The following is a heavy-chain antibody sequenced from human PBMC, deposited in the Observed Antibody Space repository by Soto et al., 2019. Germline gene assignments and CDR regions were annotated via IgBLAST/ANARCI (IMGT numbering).Heavy chain of an antibody. V-gene: IGHV4-39*01. CDR1: GGSISSSSYY. CDR2: IYYSGST. J-gene: IGHJ6*02. CDR3: ARLRYYDFWSGYYLDYYYYGMDV. Sequence: PSETLSLTCTVSGGSISSSSYYWGWIRQPPGKGLEWIGSIYYSGSTYYNPSLKSRVTISVDTSKNQFSLKLSSVTAADTAVYYCARLRYYDFWSGYYLDYYYYGMDVWGQGTTVTVSS. D-gene: IGHD3-3*01.